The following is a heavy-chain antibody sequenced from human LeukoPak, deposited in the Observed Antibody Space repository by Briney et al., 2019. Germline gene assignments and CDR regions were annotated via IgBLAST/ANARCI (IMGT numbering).Heavy chain of an antibody. J-gene: IGHJ6*03. CDR1: GGTFSSYA. Sequence: SVKVSCXASGGTFSSYAISWVRQAPGQGLEWMGGIIPIFGTANYAQKFQGRVTITTDESTSTAYMELSSLRSEDTAVYYCARVVGSGYRAWYMDVWGKGTTVTVSS. CDR2: IIPIFGTA. D-gene: IGHD3-22*01. CDR3: ARVVGSGYRAWYMDV. V-gene: IGHV1-69*05.